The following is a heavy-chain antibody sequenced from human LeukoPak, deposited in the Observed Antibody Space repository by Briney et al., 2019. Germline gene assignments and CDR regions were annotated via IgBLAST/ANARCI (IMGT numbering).Heavy chain of an antibody. V-gene: IGHV4-61*02. Sequence: SQTLSLTCSVSGGSISSSNYYWSWIRQPAGKGLEWIGRIYTSESTNYNPSLKSRVTISEDTSKNQFSLRLSSVTAADTAVYYCARGKWDLESGEAFDIWGQGTMVTVSS. CDR3: ARGKWDLESGEAFDI. CDR2: IYTSEST. J-gene: IGHJ3*02. D-gene: IGHD1-26*01. CDR1: GGSISSSNYY.